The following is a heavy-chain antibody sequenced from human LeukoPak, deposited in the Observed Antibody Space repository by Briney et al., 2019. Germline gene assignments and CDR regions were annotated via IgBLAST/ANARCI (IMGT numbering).Heavy chain of an antibody. J-gene: IGHJ4*02. CDR1: GFTFSSYG. CDR2: ISYDGSNK. D-gene: IGHD1-26*01. V-gene: IGHV3-30*18. Sequence: GRSLRLSCAASGFTFSSYGMHWVRQAPGKGLEWVAVISYDGSNKYYADSVKGRFTISRDNSKNTLYLQMNSLRAEDTAVYYCAKAWELLDPIDYWGQGTLVTVSS. CDR3: AKAWELLDPIDY.